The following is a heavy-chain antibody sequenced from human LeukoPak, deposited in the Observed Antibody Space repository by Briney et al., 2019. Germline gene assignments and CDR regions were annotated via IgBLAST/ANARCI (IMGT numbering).Heavy chain of an antibody. D-gene: IGHD3-22*01. Sequence: SETLSLTCTVSGGSISSYYWSWIRQPPGKGLEWIGYIYYSGSTNHNPSLKSRVTISVDTSKNQFSLKLSSVTAADTAVYYCARTDSSGYYYFDYWGQGTLVTVSS. CDR1: GGSISSYY. J-gene: IGHJ4*02. V-gene: IGHV4-59*08. CDR3: ARTDSSGYYYFDY. CDR2: IYYSGST.